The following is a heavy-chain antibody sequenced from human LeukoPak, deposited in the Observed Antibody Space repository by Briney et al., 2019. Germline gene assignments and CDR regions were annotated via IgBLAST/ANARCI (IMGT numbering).Heavy chain of an antibody. D-gene: IGHD3-10*01. CDR2: IYATDLT. CDR1: GRSIRSVY. CDR3: ARGFGSGTSPIDL. J-gene: IGHJ5*02. V-gene: IGHV4-4*07. Sequence: SETLSLTCTVSGRSIRSVYWNWIRQSAGKGLEWIGRIYATDLTNYNPSLKSRVTLSVDMSRNELSLTLKSVTAADTAVYYCARGFGSGTSPIDLWGQGALVTVSS.